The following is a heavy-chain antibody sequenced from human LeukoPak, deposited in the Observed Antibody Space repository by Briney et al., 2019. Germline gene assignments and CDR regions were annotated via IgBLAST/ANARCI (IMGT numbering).Heavy chain of an antibody. CDR1: GFTFSSYW. Sequence: GGSLRLSCAASGFTFSSYWMHWVRQAPGKGLVWVSRIDSDGSSTSYADSVKGRFTISRDNAKNTLYLQMNSLRAEDTAVYYCASWAYYYGSGSHHWGQGTLVTVSS. CDR3: ASWAYYYGSGSHH. D-gene: IGHD3-10*01. J-gene: IGHJ5*02. V-gene: IGHV3-74*01. CDR2: IDSDGSST.